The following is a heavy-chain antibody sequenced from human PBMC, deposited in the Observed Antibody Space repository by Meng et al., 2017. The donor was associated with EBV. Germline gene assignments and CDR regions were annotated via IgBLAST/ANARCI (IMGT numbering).Heavy chain of an antibody. CDR1: GGPFRYYA. Sequence: QGQLVPSGAEVKEPGSSVKVSCKTAGGPFRYYAISWVRQAPGQGLEWLGGFLPRLGAPNYAQKFHGRVKITADESTSTHYMDLSSLRSEDTAIYYCASESGRGYTPDYWGQGTLVTVSS. J-gene: IGHJ4*02. CDR3: ASESGRGYTPDY. V-gene: IGHV1-69*01. CDR2: FLPRLGAP. D-gene: IGHD3-10*01.